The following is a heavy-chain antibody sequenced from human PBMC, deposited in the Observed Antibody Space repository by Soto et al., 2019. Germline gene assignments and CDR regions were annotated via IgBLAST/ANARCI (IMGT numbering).Heavy chain of an antibody. CDR1: WFPFTPYW. CDR3: ARTKQASGYTSSFSLDD. D-gene: IGHD5-12*01. Sequence: GEYLKLSVRCFWFPFTPYWIAWVPHMPGKGLEWMGIIYAGDSDTRYSPSFQGQVTISADKSINTAYLQWSSVKASDTAIYYCARTKQASGYTSSFSLDDWGQGTQVTVSS. V-gene: IGHV5-51*01. J-gene: IGHJ4*02. CDR2: IYAGDSDT.